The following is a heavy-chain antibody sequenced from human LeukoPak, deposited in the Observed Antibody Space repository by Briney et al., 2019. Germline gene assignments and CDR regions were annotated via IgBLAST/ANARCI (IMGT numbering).Heavy chain of an antibody. V-gene: IGHV4-4*02. Sequence: SETLSLTCAVSGGSISSSNWWSWVRQPPGKGLEWIGEIYHSGSTNYNPSLKSRVTISVDTSKNQFSLKLSSVTAADTAVYYCARGYSSSSGGAFDIWGQGTMVPSLQ. J-gene: IGHJ3*02. CDR3: ARGYSSSSGGAFDI. CDR2: IYHSGST. D-gene: IGHD6-6*01. CDR1: GGSISSSNW.